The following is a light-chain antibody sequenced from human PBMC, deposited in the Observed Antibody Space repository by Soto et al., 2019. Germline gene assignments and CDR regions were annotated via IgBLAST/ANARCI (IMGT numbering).Light chain of an antibody. Sequence: QSALTQPASVSGSPGQSITISCTGTSSDVGGYNYVSWYQQHPGKAPKLMIYDVSNRPSGVSNRFSGSKSGNTASLTISALQAEDEADYYSSSYTSSSTYVFGTGTKVTVL. CDR1: SSDVGGYNY. CDR2: DVS. J-gene: IGLJ1*01. V-gene: IGLV2-14*01. CDR3: SSYTSSSTYV.